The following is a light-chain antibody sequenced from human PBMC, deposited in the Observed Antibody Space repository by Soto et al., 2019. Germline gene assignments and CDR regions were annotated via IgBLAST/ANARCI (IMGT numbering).Light chain of an antibody. V-gene: IGLV2-23*02. Sequence: QSGLTQPASVSGSPGQSVTIACSGSDIGNYNLVSWYQHLPVRAPKLLIFEVTMRPSGISDRFSGSKSASTASLTISGLQAEDEGDYYCASYAGSRTYVFGSGTKVTVL. CDR1: SDIGNYNL. CDR2: EVT. J-gene: IGLJ1*01. CDR3: ASYAGSRTYV.